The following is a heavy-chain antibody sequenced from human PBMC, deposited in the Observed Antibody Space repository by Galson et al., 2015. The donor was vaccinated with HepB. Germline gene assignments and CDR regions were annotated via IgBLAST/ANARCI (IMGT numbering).Heavy chain of an antibody. J-gene: IGHJ4*02. V-gene: IGHV1-18*01. Sequence: SVKVSCKASGYTFTSYGISWVRQAPGQGLEWMGWISAYNGNTRYTQNLQGRVTMTTETFTSTAYMELRGLRSDDTAVYYCAIQTYTSAWYLPVGDYFNFWGQGTLVTVSS. D-gene: IGHD6-19*01. CDR2: ISAYNGNT. CDR1: GYTFTSYG. CDR3: AIQTYTSAWYLPVGDYFNF.